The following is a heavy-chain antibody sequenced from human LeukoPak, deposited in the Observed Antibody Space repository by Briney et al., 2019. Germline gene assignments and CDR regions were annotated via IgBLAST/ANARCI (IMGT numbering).Heavy chain of an antibody. Sequence: PGGSLRLSCAASGFTFSSYAMHWVRQAPGKGLEWVAVISYDGSNKYYADSVKGRFTISRDNSKNTLYLQMNSLRAEDTAVYYCTTFPGRYCSSTSCEGIYFDYWGQGTLVTVSS. CDR2: ISYDGSNK. V-gene: IGHV3-30-3*01. J-gene: IGHJ4*02. CDR1: GFTFSSYA. D-gene: IGHD2-2*01. CDR3: TTFPGRYCSSTSCEGIYFDY.